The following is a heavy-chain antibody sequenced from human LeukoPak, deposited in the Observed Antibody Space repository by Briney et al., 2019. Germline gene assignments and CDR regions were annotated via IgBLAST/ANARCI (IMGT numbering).Heavy chain of an antibody. CDR1: GVPIASHSW. CDR2: TYHTGGA. CDR3: AYNRDFALDN. Sequence: PSETLSLTCAVSGVPIASHSWWSWVRQPPGKGLERIGETYHTGGANYKPSLKSRVTMSVGTSNNHFSLKLTSVTAADTAVYFCAYNRDFALDNWGQGTLVTVSS. D-gene: IGHD1-14*01. J-gene: IGHJ4*02. V-gene: IGHV4/OR15-8*01.